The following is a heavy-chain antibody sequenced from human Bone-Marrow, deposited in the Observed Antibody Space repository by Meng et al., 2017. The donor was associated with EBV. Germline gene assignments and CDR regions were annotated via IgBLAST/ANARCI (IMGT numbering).Heavy chain of an antibody. CDR3: ARDTNDYGDLTFFDY. J-gene: IGHJ4*02. Sequence: QVQVVQSGAEVKQPGSSVKVSCKASGGNFSSYAISWVRQAPGQGLEWMGWIIPIFGTANYAQKFQGRVTITADKSTSTAYMELSSLRSEDTAVYYCARDTNDYGDLTFFDYWGQGTLVTVSS. D-gene: IGHD4-17*01. CDR1: GGNFSSYA. V-gene: IGHV1-69*06. CDR2: IIPIFGTA.